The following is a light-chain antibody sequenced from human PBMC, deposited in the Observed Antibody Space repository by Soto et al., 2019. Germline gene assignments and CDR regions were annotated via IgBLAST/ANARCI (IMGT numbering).Light chain of an antibody. CDR2: STY. CDR1: QSINNW. Sequence: DIQMTQSPSTLSASVVDILKINFLASQSINNWLAWYQKTPGRAPKLLIFSTYTLQSGVPSRFSVSGSGTEFTLTISSLQSEDFAVYYCHQYDDGPYNFGQGTK. J-gene: IGKJ2*01. CDR3: HQYDDGPYN. V-gene: IGKV1-5*01.